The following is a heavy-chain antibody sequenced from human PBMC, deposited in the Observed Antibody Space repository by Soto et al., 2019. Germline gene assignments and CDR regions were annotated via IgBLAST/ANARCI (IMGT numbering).Heavy chain of an antibody. J-gene: IGHJ3*02. CDR3: ARDVQPGYFSGCSCYCDAFYI. D-gene: IGHD2-15*01. CDR2: ISAYNGNT. V-gene: IGHV1-18*01. CDR1: VYTFTSYG. Sequence: GASVKVSCKASVYTFTSYGISWLRQAPAQGLEWMGWISAYNGNTNYAQKLQGRVTMTTDTSTSTAYMELRSLRSDDTAVYYCARDVQPGYFSGCSCYCDAFYIWGQGTMVIVSS.